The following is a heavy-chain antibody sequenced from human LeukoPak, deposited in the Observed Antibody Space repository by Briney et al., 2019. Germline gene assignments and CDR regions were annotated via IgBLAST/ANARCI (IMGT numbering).Heavy chain of an antibody. J-gene: IGHJ5*02. V-gene: IGHV3-23*01. D-gene: IGHD2-15*01. CDR1: GFTFSSYA. CDR3: ASNRGYCSGGSCYKPYNWFDP. CDR2: ISGSGGST. Sequence: GGSLRLSCAASGFTFSSYAMSWVRQAPGKGLEWVSAISGSGGSTYYADSAKGRFTISRDNSKNTLYLQMNSLRAEDTAVYYCASNRGYCSGGSCYKPYNWFDPWGQGTLVTVSS.